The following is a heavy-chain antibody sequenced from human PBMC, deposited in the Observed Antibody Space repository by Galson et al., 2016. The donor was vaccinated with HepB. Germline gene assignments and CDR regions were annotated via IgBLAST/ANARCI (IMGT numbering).Heavy chain of an antibody. Sequence: QSGAEVKKPGESLKISCKGSGYSFTSNWIGWVRQMPGKGLEWMGIIYVSDSDTRYSPSFEGQVTISADKAISTVYLQWSSLKASDTAMYFCARHRPNSFGSPSYFYYMDVWGKGTTVTVSS. D-gene: IGHD5-18*01. CDR2: IYVSDSDT. CDR3: ARHRPNSFGSPSYFYYMDV. CDR1: GYSFTSNW. V-gene: IGHV5-51*01. J-gene: IGHJ6*03.